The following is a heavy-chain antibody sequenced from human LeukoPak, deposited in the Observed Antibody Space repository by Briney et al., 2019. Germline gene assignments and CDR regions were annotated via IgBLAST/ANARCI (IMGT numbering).Heavy chain of an antibody. D-gene: IGHD3-3*01. CDR3: AREFWSGYYNPYYYYYMDV. Sequence: SETLSLTCAVYGGSFSGYYWSWIRQPPGKGLEWIGGINHSGSTNYNPSLKSRVTISVDTSKNQFSLKLSSVTAADTAVYYCAREFWSGYYNPYYYYYMDVWGKGTTVTVSS. V-gene: IGHV4-34*01. CDR2: INHSGST. J-gene: IGHJ6*03. CDR1: GGSFSGYY.